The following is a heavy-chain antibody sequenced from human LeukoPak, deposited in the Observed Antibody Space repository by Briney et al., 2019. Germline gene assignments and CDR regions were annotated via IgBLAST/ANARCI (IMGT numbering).Heavy chain of an antibody. V-gene: IGHV3-23*01. J-gene: IGHJ4*02. D-gene: IGHD1-7*01. CDR3: AREGNDGWNYEAHFDY. Sequence: PGGSLRLSCTASGFTFSAYAMMWVRQAPGKGPEWVSAIRGGGTSEFYADSVKGRFRISRDNSKDTLFLQMNSLRAEDTAVYYCAREGNDGWNYEAHFDYWGQGTLVTVSS. CDR2: IRGGGTSE. CDR1: GFTFSAYA.